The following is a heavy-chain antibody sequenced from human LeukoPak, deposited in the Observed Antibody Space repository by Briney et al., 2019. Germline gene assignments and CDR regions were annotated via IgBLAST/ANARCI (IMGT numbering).Heavy chain of an antibody. Sequence: PSETLSLTCAVSGVPFSNYYWSWVRQSPRQGLEWIGEINHSGYTNYNLSLKSRVTMSIDTSKNQFSLRLTSVTAADAGVYYCTRAVAGHPDWGQGTLVTVSS. CDR3: TRAVAGHPD. CDR2: INHSGYT. D-gene: IGHD6-19*01. J-gene: IGHJ4*02. V-gene: IGHV4-34*01. CDR1: GVPFSNYY.